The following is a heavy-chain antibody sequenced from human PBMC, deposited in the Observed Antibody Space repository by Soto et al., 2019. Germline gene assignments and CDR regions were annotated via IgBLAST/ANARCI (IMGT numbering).Heavy chain of an antibody. J-gene: IGHJ6*02. CDR1: GFTFGDYA. D-gene: IGHD2-15*01. Sequence: GGSLRLSCTASGFTFGDYAMSWFRQAPGKGLEWVGFIRSKAYGGTTEYAASVKGRFTISRDDSKSIAYLQMNSLKTEDTAVYYCSRVWVVAAMGGRGSGETWRKPPTQDGMDVWGQGTTVTVSS. CDR3: SRVWVVAAMGGRGSGETWRKPPTQDGMDV. CDR2: IRSKAYGGTT. V-gene: IGHV3-49*03.